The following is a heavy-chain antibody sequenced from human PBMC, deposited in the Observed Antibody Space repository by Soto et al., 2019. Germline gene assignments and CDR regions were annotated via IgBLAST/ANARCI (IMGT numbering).Heavy chain of an antibody. D-gene: IGHD3-3*01. Sequence: QVQLVQSGAELKKPGSSVRVSCQASGGTFSSYSVNWVRQAPGQGLEWMGGIIPIFPTADHAQRFQGRVTITADNPTNSAYMELSSLRSDDTAVHYCAIRTSVFGVVAMGGLDVWGQGTTVTVSS. CDR3: AIRTSVFGVVAMGGLDV. J-gene: IGHJ6*01. CDR1: GGTFSSYS. V-gene: IGHV1-69*14. CDR2: IIPIFPTA.